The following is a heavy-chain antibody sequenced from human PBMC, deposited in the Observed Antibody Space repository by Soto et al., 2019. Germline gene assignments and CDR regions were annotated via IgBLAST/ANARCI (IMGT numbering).Heavy chain of an antibody. J-gene: IGHJ4*02. V-gene: IGHV4-4*02. CDR3: ARDRGAEWFSYYFDY. Sequence: QVQLQESGPGLVKPSGTLSLTCAVSGGSISSSNWWSWVRQPPGKGREWIGEIYHSGSTNYNPSLKSRGTISVDKSKNQFSLKLSSVTAADTAVYYCARDRGAEWFSYYFDYWGQGTLVTVSS. CDR2: IYHSGST. D-gene: IGHD3-3*01. CDR1: GGSISSSNW.